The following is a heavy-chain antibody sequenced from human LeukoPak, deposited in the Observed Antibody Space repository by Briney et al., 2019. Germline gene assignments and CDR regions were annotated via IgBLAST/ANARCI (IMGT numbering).Heavy chain of an antibody. J-gene: IGHJ5*02. Sequence: SETLSLTCTVSDGSISSYYWSWIRQPPGKGLEWIGYIYYSGSTNYNPSLKSRVTISVDTSKNQFSLKLSSVTAADTAVYYCARDYYGSGSYSNWFDPWGQGTLVTVSS. D-gene: IGHD3-10*01. CDR2: IYYSGST. CDR3: ARDYYGSGSYSNWFDP. CDR1: DGSISSYY. V-gene: IGHV4-59*01.